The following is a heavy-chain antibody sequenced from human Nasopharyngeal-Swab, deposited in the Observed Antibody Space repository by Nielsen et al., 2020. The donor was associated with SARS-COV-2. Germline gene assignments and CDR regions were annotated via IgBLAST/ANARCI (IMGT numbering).Heavy chain of an antibody. J-gene: IGHJ6*02. D-gene: IGHD3-10*01. CDR1: GFTFSSYA. CDR2: ISGSGGST. CDR3: ARATDGSGSYYQLTYYYYGMDV. V-gene: IGHV3-23*01. Sequence: GGSLRLSCAASGFTFSSYAMSWVRQAPGKGLEWVSAISGSGGSTSYADSVKGRFTISRDNAKNTLYLQMNSLRAEDTAVYYCARATDGSGSYYQLTYYYYGMDVWGQGTTVTVSS.